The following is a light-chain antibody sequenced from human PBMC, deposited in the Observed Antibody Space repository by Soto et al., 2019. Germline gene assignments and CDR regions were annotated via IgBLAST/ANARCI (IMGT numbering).Light chain of an antibody. CDR2: GAS. CDR3: QQYGSSPGT. CDR1: QSVSSY. Sequence: EIVLTQSPGTLSLSPGDRATLSCRASQSVSSYLAWYQQKRGQAPRLLIYGASSRATGIPDRFSGSGSGTDFTLTISRLEPEDFAVYYCQQYGSSPGTFGGGTKVEIK. J-gene: IGKJ4*01. V-gene: IGKV3-20*01.